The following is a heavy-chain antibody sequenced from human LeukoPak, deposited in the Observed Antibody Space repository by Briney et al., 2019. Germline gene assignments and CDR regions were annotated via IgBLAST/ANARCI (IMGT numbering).Heavy chain of an antibody. D-gene: IGHD1-26*01. J-gene: IGHJ2*01. V-gene: IGHV3-48*02. CDR2: ISSSSSTI. CDR1: GFTFSSYS. Sequence: GGSLRLSCAASGFTFSSYSMNWVRQAPGKGLEWVSYISSSSSTIYYADSVKGRFTISRGNAKNSLYLQMNSLRDEDTAVYYCARDEEWELPSLWYFDLWGRGTLVTVSS. CDR3: ARDEEWELPSLWYFDL.